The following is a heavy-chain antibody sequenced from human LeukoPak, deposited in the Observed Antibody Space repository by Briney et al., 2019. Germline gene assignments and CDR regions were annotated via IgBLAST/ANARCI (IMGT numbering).Heavy chain of an antibody. Sequence: SETLSLTCTVSGGSMTSYYWSWIRQPPGKGLEWIGYIYYSGSTNYSPSLKSRVTISVDTSKNQFSLKLSSVTAADTAVYYCASTVAGTGYFDYWGQGTLVTVSS. CDR1: GGSMTSYY. D-gene: IGHD6-19*01. CDR2: IYYSGST. CDR3: ASTVAGTGYFDY. V-gene: IGHV4-59*08. J-gene: IGHJ4*02.